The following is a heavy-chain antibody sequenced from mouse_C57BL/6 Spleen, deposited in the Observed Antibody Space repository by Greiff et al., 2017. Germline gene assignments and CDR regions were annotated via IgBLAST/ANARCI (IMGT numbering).Heavy chain of an antibody. CDR2: ISSGSSTI. CDR1: GFTFSDYG. V-gene: IGHV5-17*01. Sequence: DVKLQESGGGLVKPGGSLKLSCAASGFTFSDYGMHWVRQAPEKRLEWVAYISSGSSTIYYADPVKGRFTISRDNAKNTLFLQMTSLRSEDTAMYYCARSTGSPFFWYFDVWGTGTTVTVSS. J-gene: IGHJ1*03. D-gene: IGHD4-1*02. CDR3: ARSTGSPFFWYFDV.